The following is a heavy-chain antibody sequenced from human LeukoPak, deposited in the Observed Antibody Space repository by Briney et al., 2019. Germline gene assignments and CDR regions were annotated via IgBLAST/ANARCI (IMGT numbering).Heavy chain of an antibody. CDR2: IKQDGSEK. D-gene: IGHD1-26*01. CDR1: GFTFSSCW. V-gene: IGHV3-7*01. CDR3: ARPLLSGSNFVFDS. Sequence: GGSLRLSCAASGFTFSSCWMTWVRQAPGKGLEWVANIKQDGSEKNYVDSVKGRFTISRDSAKTSVYLQMNNLRAEDTAVYYCARPLLSGSNFVFDSWGQGTLVTVSS. J-gene: IGHJ4*02.